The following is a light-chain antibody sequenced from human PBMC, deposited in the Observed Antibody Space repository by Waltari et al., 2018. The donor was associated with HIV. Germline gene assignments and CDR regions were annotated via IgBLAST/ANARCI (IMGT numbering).Light chain of an antibody. CDR2: AVS. V-gene: IGLV2-14*01. Sequence: QSALTPPASVSGSHGPSITICGTGPMGDGGRVGCSSVCSQHPGQAQQHRRSGYRQQPRKAPQLLMDAVSNRPSGISSRFFGFKSARQTAALTISGLQAEDEGDYYCSSYTVSGTLVFGGGTKLTVL. CDR1: MGDGGRVGCSS. CDR3: SSYTVSGTLV. J-gene: IGLJ3*02.